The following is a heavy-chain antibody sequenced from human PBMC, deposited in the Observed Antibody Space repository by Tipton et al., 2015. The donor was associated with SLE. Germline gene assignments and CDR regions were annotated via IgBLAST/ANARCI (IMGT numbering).Heavy chain of an antibody. J-gene: IGHJ3*02. CDR3: AREKRPNTDDAFDI. V-gene: IGHV3-64*01. Sequence: GSLRLSCTASGFTFSAYAMHWVRQTPGKGLEYVSAISSDGITTYYANSVKGRFTISRDNSKNTLYLQMGSLRGEDMAVYYCAREKRPNTDDAFDIWGQGTMVTVSS. CDR2: ISSDGITT. CDR1: GFTFSAYA. D-gene: IGHD2-8*01.